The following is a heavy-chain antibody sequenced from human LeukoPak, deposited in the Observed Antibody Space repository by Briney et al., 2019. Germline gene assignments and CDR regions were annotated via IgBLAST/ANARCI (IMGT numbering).Heavy chain of an antibody. Sequence: GESLKISCKGSGYIFTSYWIGWVRQMPGKGLEWMGIIYPGDSDTIYSPSFQGQVTISADKSISTAYLQWSSLKASDTAMYYCARRYCSSASCFGGDAFGIWGQGTMVTVSS. V-gene: IGHV5-51*01. CDR1: GYIFTSYW. CDR2: IYPGDSDT. J-gene: IGHJ3*02. CDR3: ARRYCSSASCFGGDAFGI. D-gene: IGHD2-2*01.